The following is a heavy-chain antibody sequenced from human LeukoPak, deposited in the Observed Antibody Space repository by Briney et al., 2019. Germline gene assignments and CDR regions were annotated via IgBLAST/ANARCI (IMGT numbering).Heavy chain of an antibody. Sequence: ASVKVSCKASGYTFTSYDINWVRQATGQGLEWMGWMNPNSGNTGYAQKFQGRVTVTRNTSISTAYMELSSLRSEDTAVYYCARVRTRRWFDPWGQGTLVTVSS. CDR3: ARVRTRRWFDP. V-gene: IGHV1-8*01. J-gene: IGHJ5*02. D-gene: IGHD1-14*01. CDR1: GYTFTSYD. CDR2: MNPNSGNT.